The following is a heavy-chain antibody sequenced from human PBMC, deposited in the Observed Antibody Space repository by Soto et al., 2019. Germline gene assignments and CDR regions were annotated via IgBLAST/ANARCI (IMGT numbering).Heavy chain of an antibody. Sequence: GGSLRLSCAASGFTFSSYGMHWVRQAPGKGLEWVAVISYDGSNKYYADSVKGRFTISRDNSKNTLYLQMNSLRAEDTAVYYCAKDPSSSPGVWGQATLVTVSS. V-gene: IGHV3-30*18. J-gene: IGHJ4*02. CDR1: GFTFSSYG. D-gene: IGHD6-13*01. CDR3: AKDPSSSPGV. CDR2: ISYDGSNK.